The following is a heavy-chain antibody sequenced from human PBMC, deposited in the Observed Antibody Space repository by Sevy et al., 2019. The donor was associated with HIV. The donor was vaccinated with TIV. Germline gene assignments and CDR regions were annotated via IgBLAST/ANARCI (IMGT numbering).Heavy chain of an antibody. CDR3: ARDLDDNSGYYYGAFDY. Sequence: GGSLRLSCAASGFTFSSYEMNWVRQAPGKGLEWVSYISSDGTTIYYADSVKGRFTISRDNAQNSVSLQLNSLRAEDTDVYYCARDLDDNSGYYYGAFDYWGQGTLVTVSS. V-gene: IGHV3-48*03. D-gene: IGHD3-22*01. CDR1: GFTFSSYE. CDR2: ISSDGTTI. J-gene: IGHJ4*02.